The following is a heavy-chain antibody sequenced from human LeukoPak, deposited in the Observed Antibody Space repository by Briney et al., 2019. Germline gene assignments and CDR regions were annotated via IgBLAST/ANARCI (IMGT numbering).Heavy chain of an antibody. V-gene: IGHV1-46*01. CDR2: INPSGGST. CDR1: GYTFTSYY. CDR3: AREGAAGGWFDP. D-gene: IGHD6-13*01. Sequence: GASVKVSCQASGYTFTSYYMHWVRQAPGQGLEWMGIINPSGGSTSYAQKFQGRVTMTRDTSTSTVYMELSSLRSEDTAVYYCAREGAAGGWFDPWGQGTLVTVSS. J-gene: IGHJ5*02.